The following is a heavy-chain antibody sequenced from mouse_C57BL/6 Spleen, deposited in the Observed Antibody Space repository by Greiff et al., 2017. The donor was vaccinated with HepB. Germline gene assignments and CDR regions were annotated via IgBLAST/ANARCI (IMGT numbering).Heavy chain of an antibody. Sequence: EVQLVDSGGGLVKPGGSLKLSCAASGFTFSSYAMSWVRQTPEKRLEWVATISDGGSYTYYPDNVKGRFTISRDNAKNNLYLQMSHLKAEDTAMYYCARDEGAYDYPWFAYWGQGTLVTVSA. CDR1: GFTFSSYA. J-gene: IGHJ3*01. D-gene: IGHD2-4*01. CDR3: ARDEGAYDYPWFAY. V-gene: IGHV5-4*01. CDR2: ISDGGSYT.